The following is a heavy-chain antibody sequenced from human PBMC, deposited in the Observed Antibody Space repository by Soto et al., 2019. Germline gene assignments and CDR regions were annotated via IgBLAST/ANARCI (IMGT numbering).Heavy chain of an antibody. CDR3: ARLLITGTTLHHKFDY. D-gene: IGHD1-7*01. V-gene: IGHV4-39*01. CDR1: GGSISSSSYY. Sequence: SETLSLTCTVSGGSISSSSYYWGWIRQPPGKGLEWIGSIYYSGSTYYNPSLKSRVTISVDTSKNQFSLKLSSVTAADTAVYYCARLLITGTTLHHKFDYWGQGTLVTVSS. CDR2: IYYSGST. J-gene: IGHJ4*02.